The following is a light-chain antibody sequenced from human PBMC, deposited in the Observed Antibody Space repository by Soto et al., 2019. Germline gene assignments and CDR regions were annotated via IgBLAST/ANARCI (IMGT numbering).Light chain of an antibody. CDR3: YSYTSTSSWV. CDR1: SSDVGGYSY. V-gene: IGLV2-14*01. CDR2: EVY. J-gene: IGLJ3*02. Sequence: QSSLTQPASVSGSPGQSITISCTGTSSDVGGYSYVSWYQHHPGKVPKLIIYEVYNRPSGISDRFSVSKSDNTASLTISGLQAEDEADYYCYSYTSTSSWVFGGGTKVTVL.